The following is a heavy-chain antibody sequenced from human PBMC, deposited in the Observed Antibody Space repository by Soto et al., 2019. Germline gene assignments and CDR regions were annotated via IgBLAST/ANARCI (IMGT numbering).Heavy chain of an antibody. Sequence: GGSRRLSSAASGCTLSDYYMSWIRQAPGKGLEWVSYISSSGSTVYYVDSVKGRFTISRDNAKNSRSLQMNSLRAEDTAVYYCARARRWAARPNSRYYYYGMDVWGQGTTVTVSS. CDR1: GCTLSDYY. CDR2: ISSSGSTV. CDR3: ARARRWAARPNSRYYYYGMDV. V-gene: IGHV3-11*01. J-gene: IGHJ6*02. D-gene: IGHD6-6*01.